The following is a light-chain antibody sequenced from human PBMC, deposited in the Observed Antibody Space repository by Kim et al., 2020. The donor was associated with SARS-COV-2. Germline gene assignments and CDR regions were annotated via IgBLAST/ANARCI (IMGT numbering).Light chain of an antibody. V-gene: IGLV1-40*01. J-gene: IGLJ3*02. CDR3: QSYDSSLSAWV. CDR2: DEI. Sequence: QSVLTQPPSVSGAPGQRVTISCTGNTSNIGGGFDTHWYQQLPGTAPQLPIYDEIYRLSGVPDRFSGSKSGPSASLAITGLQAEDEADYYCQSYDSSLSAWVFGGGNQLTVL. CDR1: TSNIGGGFD.